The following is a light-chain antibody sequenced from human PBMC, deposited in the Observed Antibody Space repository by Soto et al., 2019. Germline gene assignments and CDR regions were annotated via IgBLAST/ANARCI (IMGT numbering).Light chain of an antibody. V-gene: IGKV3-20*01. Sequence: EIVLTQSPGTLSLSPGERATLSCRASQSVSSSYLAWYQQKPGQAPRLLIYGASSRATGIPDRFSGSGSGTDFTLTMSRLEPEDFAVYYGQQYGSSPLTFGGGTKVEIK. CDR1: QSVSSSY. CDR3: QQYGSSPLT. CDR2: GAS. J-gene: IGKJ4*01.